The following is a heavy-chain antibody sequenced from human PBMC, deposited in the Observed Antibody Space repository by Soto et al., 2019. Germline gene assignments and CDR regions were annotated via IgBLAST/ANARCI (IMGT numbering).Heavy chain of an antibody. D-gene: IGHD2-2*02. Sequence: PGGSLRLSCAASGFTFSDFYMSWIRQAPGKGLEWLSCINTRGSNIYSADSVKGRFTISRDNSKNTLYLQMNRLRAEDTAVYYCAKGAIVVVPAAITGPNFDYWGQGTLVTVSS. J-gene: IGHJ4*02. CDR2: INTRGSNI. CDR3: AKGAIVVVPAAITGPNFDY. CDR1: GFTFSDFY. V-gene: IGHV3-11*01.